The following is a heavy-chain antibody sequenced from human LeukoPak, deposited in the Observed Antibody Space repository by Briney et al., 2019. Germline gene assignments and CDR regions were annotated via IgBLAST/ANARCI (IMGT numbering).Heavy chain of an antibody. CDR1: GFTFSSYA. CDR2: ISGSGGST. J-gene: IGHJ6*03. V-gene: IGHV3-23*01. D-gene: IGHD3-10*01. Sequence: PGGSLRLSCAASGFTFSSYAMNWVRQAPGKGLEWVSAISGSGGSTYYADSVKGRFTISRDNAKNSLYLQMNSLRAEDTAVYYCASATSSGSYYYYYYMDVWGKGTTVTVSS. CDR3: ASATSSGSYYYYYYMDV.